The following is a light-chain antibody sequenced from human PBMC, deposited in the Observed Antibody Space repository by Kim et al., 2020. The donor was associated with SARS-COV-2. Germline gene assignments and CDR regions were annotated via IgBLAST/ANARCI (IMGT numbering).Light chain of an antibody. J-gene: IGLJ2*01. CDR1: ALPKQY. V-gene: IGLV3-25*03. Sequence: SYELTQPPSVSVSPGQTARNTCSGDALPKQYAYWFQQKPGQAPVVVIYEDTERPSGIPERFSGSTSGTTVTLTISGVQAEDEADYYCQSADSTDTFWVFG. CDR3: QSADSTDTFWV. CDR2: EDT.